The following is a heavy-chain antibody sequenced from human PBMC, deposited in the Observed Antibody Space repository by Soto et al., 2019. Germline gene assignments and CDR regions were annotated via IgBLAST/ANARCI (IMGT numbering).Heavy chain of an antibody. CDR3: ARGRIDYYDSSGFVSYFDY. CDR1: GGTFSSYA. J-gene: IGHJ4*02. CDR2: IIPIFGTA. D-gene: IGHD3-22*01. V-gene: IGHV1-69*13. Sequence: GASVKVSCKASGGTFSSYAISLGLHAAGQGVEWMGGIIPIFGTANYAQKFQGRVTITADESTSTAYMELSSLRSEDTAVYYCARGRIDYYDSSGFVSYFDYWGQGTLVTVSS.